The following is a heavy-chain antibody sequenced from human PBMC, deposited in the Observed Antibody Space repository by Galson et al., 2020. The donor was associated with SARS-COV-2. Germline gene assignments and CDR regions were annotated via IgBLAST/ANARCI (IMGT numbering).Heavy chain of an antibody. CDR3: ASIHSGSRDY. CDR1: GYSFTSYW. D-gene: IGHD1-26*01. V-gene: IGHV5-10-1*01. CDR2: IDPSDSYT. Sequence: GESLKISCKGSGYSFTSYWISWVRQMPGKGLEWMGRIDPSDSYTNYSPSFQGHVTISADKSISTAYLQWSSLKASDTAMYYCASIHSGSRDYWGQGTLVTVSS. J-gene: IGHJ4*02.